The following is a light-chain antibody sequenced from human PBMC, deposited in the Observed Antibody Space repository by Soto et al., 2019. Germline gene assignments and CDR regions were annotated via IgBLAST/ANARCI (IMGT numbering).Light chain of an antibody. CDR1: QGISNW. Sequence: DIQMTQSPSSVSASVGDRVTITCRASQGISNWLAWYQQQPGRAPKLLIYGAYTLQTGIPSRFSGGGSGTHFTLIISSLQPEDFATYYCQHTNTFFPLTFGGGTRVEIK. CDR3: QHTNTFFPLT. J-gene: IGKJ4*01. V-gene: IGKV1-12*01. CDR2: GAY.